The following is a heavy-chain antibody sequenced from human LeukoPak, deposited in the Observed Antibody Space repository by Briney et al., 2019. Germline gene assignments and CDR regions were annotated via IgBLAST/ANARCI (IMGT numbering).Heavy chain of an antibody. J-gene: IGHJ3*02. CDR2: IKEDGSEK. CDR3: ARVNSGRNLGDAFDI. D-gene: IGHD1-26*01. V-gene: IGHV3-7*01. Sequence: PGGSLRLSCTAYGFAFSTYWMNWVRQAPGKGLEWVANIKEDGSEKYYVDSVKGRFTISRDNAKKSLYLQMNSLRAEDTAVYYCARVNSGRNLGDAFDIWGQGTMVIVSS. CDR1: GFAFSTYW.